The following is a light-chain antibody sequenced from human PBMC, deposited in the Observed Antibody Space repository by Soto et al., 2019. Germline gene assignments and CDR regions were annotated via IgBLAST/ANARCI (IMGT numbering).Light chain of an antibody. J-gene: IGKJ1*01. CDR1: QSVSSNY. CDR3: QQYGNSPPGT. CDR2: GAS. V-gene: IGKV3-20*01. Sequence: EIVLTQSPGTLSLSPGERATLSCRASQSVSSNYLAWYQQKPGQAPRPLIYGASSRATDIPDRFSGSGSGTDFTLTISRLEPEDFAVYYCQQYGNSPPGTIGHGTKVDIK.